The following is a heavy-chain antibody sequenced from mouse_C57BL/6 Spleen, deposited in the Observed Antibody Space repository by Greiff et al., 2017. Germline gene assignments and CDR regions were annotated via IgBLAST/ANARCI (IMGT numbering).Heavy chain of an antibody. D-gene: IGHD3-2*02. CDR1: GYTFTSYW. V-gene: IGHV1-52*01. CDR2: IDPSDCET. J-gene: IGHJ3*01. CDR3: ARDGDSSGYWFAY. Sequence: QVHVKQPGAELVRPGSSVKLSCKASGYTFTSYWMHWVKQRPIQGLEWIGNIDPSDCETHYNQKFKDKATLTVDKSSSTAYMQLSSLTSEDSAVYYCARDGDSSGYWFAYWGQGTLVTVSA.